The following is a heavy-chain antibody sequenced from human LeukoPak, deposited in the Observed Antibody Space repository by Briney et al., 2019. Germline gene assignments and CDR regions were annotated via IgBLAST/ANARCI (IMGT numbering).Heavy chain of an antibody. CDR1: GFTFSDYY. J-gene: IGHJ3*02. Sequence: GGSLRLSCAASGFTFSDYYMSWIRQAPGKGLEWVSYISSSGSTIYYADSVKGRFTISRDNAKNSLYLQMNSLRAEDTAVYYCARDKRWLQRGAFDIWGRGTMVTVSS. CDR2: ISSSGSTI. CDR3: ARDKRWLQRGAFDI. D-gene: IGHD5-24*01. V-gene: IGHV3-11*04.